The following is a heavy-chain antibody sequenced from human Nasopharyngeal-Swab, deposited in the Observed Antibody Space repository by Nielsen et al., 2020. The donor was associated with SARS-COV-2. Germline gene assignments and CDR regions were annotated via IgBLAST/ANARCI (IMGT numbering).Heavy chain of an antibody. D-gene: IGHD3-22*01. V-gene: IGHV1-3*04. CDR3: AFVSYDSSGYYYSY. CDR2: INTGNGNT. CDR1: GYTFTSYA. J-gene: IGHJ4*02. Sequence: ASVKVSCKASGYTFTSYAMHWVRQAPGQRLEWMGWINTGNGNTKYSQKFQGRVTITRDTSATTAYMELSSLRSEDTAVYYCAFVSYDSSGYYYSYWGQGTLVTVSS.